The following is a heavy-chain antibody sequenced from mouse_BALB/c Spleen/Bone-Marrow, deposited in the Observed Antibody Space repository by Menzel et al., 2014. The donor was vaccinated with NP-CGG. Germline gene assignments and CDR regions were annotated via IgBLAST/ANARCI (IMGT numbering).Heavy chain of an antibody. CDR2: INPSSGYT. V-gene: IGHV1-4*02. CDR3: AYWDLAY. D-gene: IGHD4-1*01. CDR1: GYTFTSYT. J-gene: IGHJ3*01. Sequence: SAAELARPGASVKMSCKASGYTFTSYTMHWVKQRPGQGLEWIGYINPSSGYTEYNQKFKDKTTLTADKSSSTAYMQLSSLTSEDSAVYYCAYWDLAYWGQGTLVTVSA.